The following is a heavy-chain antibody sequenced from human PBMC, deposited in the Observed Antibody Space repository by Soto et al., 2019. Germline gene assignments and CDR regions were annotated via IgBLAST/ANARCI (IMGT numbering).Heavy chain of an antibody. Sequence: GGSLRLSCAGSGFTFSNYAMSWLRQATGKGLEWVSAITGGGGDTWSADSVKGRFTISRDNSKNTLSLQMNSLRAEDAAVYYCAKGSASGSPYYFDYWGQGTLVTVSS. J-gene: IGHJ4*02. CDR2: ITGGGGDT. CDR3: AKGSASGSPYYFDY. CDR1: GFTFSNYA. D-gene: IGHD6-25*01. V-gene: IGHV3-23*01.